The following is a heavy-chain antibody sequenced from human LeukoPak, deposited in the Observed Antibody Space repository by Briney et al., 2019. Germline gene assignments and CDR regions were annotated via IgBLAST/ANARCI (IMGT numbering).Heavy chain of an antibody. D-gene: IGHD6-13*01. CDR3: AREYGSSSWSPLFDY. Sequence: SVKVSCKASGGTFSSYAISWVRQAPGQGLESMGGIIPIFGAANYAQKFQGRVTISTDESTSTAYMELSSLRSEDTAVYYCAREYGSSSWSPLFDYWGQGTLVTVSS. CDR2: IIPIFGAA. J-gene: IGHJ4*02. CDR1: GGTFSSYA. V-gene: IGHV1-69*05.